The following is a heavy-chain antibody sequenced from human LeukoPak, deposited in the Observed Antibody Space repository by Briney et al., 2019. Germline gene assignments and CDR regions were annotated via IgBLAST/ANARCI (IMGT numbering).Heavy chain of an antibody. Sequence: SETLSLTCAVYGGSFSGYYWSWIRQPPGKGLEWIGEINHSGSTNYNPSLKSRVTISVDTSKNQFSLKLSSVTAADTAVYYCARGVAAADDYWGQGTLVTVSS. V-gene: IGHV4-34*01. CDR1: GGSFSGYY. D-gene: IGHD6-13*01. J-gene: IGHJ4*02. CDR3: ARGVAAADDY. CDR2: INHSGST.